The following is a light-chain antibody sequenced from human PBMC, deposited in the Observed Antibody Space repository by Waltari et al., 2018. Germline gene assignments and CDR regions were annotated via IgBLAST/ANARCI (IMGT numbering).Light chain of an antibody. CDR1: QNIDIS. V-gene: IGKV3-11*01. Sequence: EVLLTQSPDTLSLSPGERAILSCRASQNIDISLAWYQQKPGQPPRLLIYDVSNRAAGIPARFGGRGSATDFTLTISGLEPEDSGTYYCPHRYSWPLSFGGGTKV. J-gene: IGKJ4*01. CDR2: DVS. CDR3: PHRYSWPLS.